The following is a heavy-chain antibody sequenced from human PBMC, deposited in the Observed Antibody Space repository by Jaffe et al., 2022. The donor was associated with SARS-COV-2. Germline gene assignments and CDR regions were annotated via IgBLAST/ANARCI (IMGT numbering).Heavy chain of an antibody. J-gene: IGHJ6*02. CDR3: ARRGFGEVFGYYYYGMDV. CDR2: IYPGDSDT. V-gene: IGHV5-51*01. D-gene: IGHD3-10*01. CDR1: GYSFTSYW. Sequence: EVQLVQSGAEVKKPGESLKISCKGSGYSFTSYWIGWVRQMPGKGLEWMGIIYPGDSDTRYSPSFQGQVTISADKSISTAYLQWSSLKASDTAMYYCARRGFGEVFGYYYYGMDVWGQGTTVTVSS.